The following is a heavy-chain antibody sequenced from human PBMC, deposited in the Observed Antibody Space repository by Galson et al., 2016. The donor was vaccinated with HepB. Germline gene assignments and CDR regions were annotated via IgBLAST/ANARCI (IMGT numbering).Heavy chain of an antibody. J-gene: IGHJ6*02. V-gene: IGHV3-30*18. CDR2: ISYDGSSK. CDR3: AKDKGSGSYYNEPILRYFAMDV. D-gene: IGHD3-10*01. Sequence: SLRLSCAGSGFTFSTYAMNWVRQAPGKGLEWVAVISYDGSSKFYADSVKGRFTISRDNSKNTLYLQMNSLRAEDTALYYCAKDKGSGSYYNEPILRYFAMDVWGQGTTVTVSS. CDR1: GFTFSTYA.